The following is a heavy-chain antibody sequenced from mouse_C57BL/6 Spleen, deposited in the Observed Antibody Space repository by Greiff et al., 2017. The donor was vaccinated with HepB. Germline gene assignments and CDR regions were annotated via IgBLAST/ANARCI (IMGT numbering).Heavy chain of an antibody. V-gene: IGHV1-77*01. CDR1: GYTFTDYY. Sequence: VQLQQSGAELVKPGASVKISCKASGYTFTDYYINWVKQRPGQGLEWIGKIGPGSGSTYYNEKFKGKATLTADKSSSTAYMQLSSLTSEDSAVYFCARSRGVGIYYDYDGFAYWGQGTLVTVSA. J-gene: IGHJ3*01. CDR3: ARSRGVGIYYDYDGFAY. D-gene: IGHD2-4*01. CDR2: IGPGSGST.